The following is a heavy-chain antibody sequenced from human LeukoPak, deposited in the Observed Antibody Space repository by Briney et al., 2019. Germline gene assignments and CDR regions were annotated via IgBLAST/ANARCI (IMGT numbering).Heavy chain of an antibody. J-gene: IGHJ4*02. D-gene: IGHD5-12*01. CDR1: GGSISSYY. CDR2: IYYSGST. V-gene: IGHV4-59*01. CDR3: ARDRPDSGYDFGVDY. Sequence: PSETLSLTCTVSGGSISSYYWSWIRQPPGKGLEWIGYIYYSGSTNYNPSLKSRVTISVDTSKNQFSLKLSSVTAADTAVYYCARDRPDSGYDFGVDYWGQGTLVTVSS.